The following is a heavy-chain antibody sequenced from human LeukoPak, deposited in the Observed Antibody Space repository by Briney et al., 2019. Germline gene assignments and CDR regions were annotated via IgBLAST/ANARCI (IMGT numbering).Heavy chain of an antibody. Sequence: RGSPKVSCAASGFIFTSYSMNWVRQAPGKGLEWVSYISSPSTNIYYVRSVQGRFTISRDNAKNTMYLQMNSLRDEDTAVYYCARESYWGSSGKGFDSWGQGTLVTVSS. CDR1: GFIFTSYS. D-gene: IGHD7-27*01. V-gene: IGHV3-48*02. J-gene: IGHJ4*02. CDR3: ARESYWGSSGKGFDS. CDR2: ISSPSTNI.